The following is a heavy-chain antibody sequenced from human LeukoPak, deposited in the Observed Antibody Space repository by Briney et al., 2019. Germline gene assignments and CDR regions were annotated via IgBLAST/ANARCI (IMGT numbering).Heavy chain of an antibody. CDR3: VYALLNDYDSSGFDSS. J-gene: IGHJ4*02. Sequence: GGSLRLSCSASGFTFSSYAMHWVRQAPGKGLEYVSAISSNGGSTYYADSVKGRFTISRDNSKNTLYLQMSSLRADDTAVYYSVYALLNDYDSSGFDSSWGQGTLVTVSS. V-gene: IGHV3-64D*09. D-gene: IGHD3-22*01. CDR2: ISSNGGST. CDR1: GFTFSSYA.